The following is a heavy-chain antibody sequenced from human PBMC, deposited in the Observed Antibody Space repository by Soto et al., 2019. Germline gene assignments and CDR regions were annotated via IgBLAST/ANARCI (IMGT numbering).Heavy chain of an antibody. V-gene: IGHV1-18*01. CDR1: GYTFTSYG. Sequence: GASVKVSCKASGYTFTSYGISWVRQAPGQGLEWMGWITYNGDTNYPQRLQGRVTMTTDTSTSTAYMELRSLRSDDTAVYYCARAVLTSYGVFDYCGDGTLVTVSS. CDR3: ARAVLTSYGVFDY. J-gene: IGHJ4*01. D-gene: IGHD3-16*01. CDR2: ITYNGDT.